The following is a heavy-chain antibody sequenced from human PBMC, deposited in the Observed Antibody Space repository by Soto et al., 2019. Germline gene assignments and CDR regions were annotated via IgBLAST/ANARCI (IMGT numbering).Heavy chain of an antibody. CDR3: ARAPLRRIIFDY. V-gene: IGHV3-33*01. Sequence: QVQLVESGGGVVQPGRSLRLSCAASGFTFSSYGMHWVRQAPGKGLEWVAVIWYDGSNKYYADSVKGRFTISRDNSKNTLYLQMNSLRAEDTAVYYCARAPLRRIIFDYWGQGTLVTVSS. CDR1: GFTFSSYG. CDR2: IWYDGSNK. J-gene: IGHJ4*02. D-gene: IGHD3-10*01.